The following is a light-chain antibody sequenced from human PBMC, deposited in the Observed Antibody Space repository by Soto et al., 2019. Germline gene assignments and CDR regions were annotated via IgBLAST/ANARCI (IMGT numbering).Light chain of an antibody. CDR3: QTWGTGIEV. Sequence: QLVLTQSPSASASLGASVKLTCTLSSGHSSYTIAWHQQQPEKGPRYLMTLNSDGSHSKGDGIPDRFSGSSSGAERYLSISGLQSEDEADYYCQTWGTGIEVFGGGTKLTVL. CDR2: LNSDGSH. J-gene: IGLJ3*02. CDR1: SGHSSYT. V-gene: IGLV4-69*01.